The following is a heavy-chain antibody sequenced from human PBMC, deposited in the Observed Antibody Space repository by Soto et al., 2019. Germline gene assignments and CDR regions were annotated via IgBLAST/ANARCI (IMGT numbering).Heavy chain of an antibody. CDR1: GLTFSAAA. Sequence: EVQLVESGGALVQPGGSLRLSCVASGLTFSAAAMNWVRQASGKGLEWVGRIRNKAYNYATVYGEPVKGRFTISRDDSKNMAYLQMNSLKTEDTAVYYCCSHDPKWGSCDYWGLGTLVTVSS. J-gene: IGHJ4*02. V-gene: IGHV3-73*02. CDR2: IRNKAYNYAT. CDR3: CSHDPKWGSCDY. D-gene: IGHD7-27*01.